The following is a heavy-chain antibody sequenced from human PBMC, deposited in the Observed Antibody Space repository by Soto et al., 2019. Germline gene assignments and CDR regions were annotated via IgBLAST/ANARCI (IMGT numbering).Heavy chain of an antibody. V-gene: IGHV3-7*01. J-gene: IGHJ4*02. Sequence: GGSLRLSCAASGFTFSSYWMSWVRQAPGKGLEWVANIKQDGSEKYYVDSVKGRFTISRDNAKNSLYLQMNSLRAEDTAVYYCARNYDFWSGYYYFDYWGQGTLVTVS. CDR3: ARNYDFWSGYYYFDY. CDR1: GFTFSSYW. D-gene: IGHD3-3*01. CDR2: IKQDGSEK.